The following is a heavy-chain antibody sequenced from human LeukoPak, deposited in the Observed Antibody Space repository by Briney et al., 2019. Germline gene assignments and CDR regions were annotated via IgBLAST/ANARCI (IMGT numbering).Heavy chain of an antibody. J-gene: IGHJ4*02. CDR2: IKQGGSQK. Sequence: PGGSLRLSCAASGFTFSRYWMSWVRQAPGKGLEWVANIKQGGSQKYVDSVKGRFTISRDNAKNSLYLQMNSLRAEDTALYYCARGTKYDFWSGYYTFNWGFDYWGQGTLVTVSS. CDR3: ARGTKYDFWSGYYTFNWGFDY. CDR1: GFTFSRYW. V-gene: IGHV3-7*03. D-gene: IGHD3-3*01.